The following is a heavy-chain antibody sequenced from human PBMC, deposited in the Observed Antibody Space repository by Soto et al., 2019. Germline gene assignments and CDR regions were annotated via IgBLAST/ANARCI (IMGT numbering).Heavy chain of an antibody. CDR2: VSPIGTP. J-gene: IGHJ6*02. V-gene: IGHV4-31*03. CDR1: GDSVSGGYY. CDR3: ARDRGSYGMDV. Sequence: QVQLQESGPGLVKPSQTLSLTCTVSGDSVSGGYYWSWVRQRPRKGLEWIGYVSPIGTPYCSPSLNSRVSISIDTSKNQLSLEVRSVTAADTAVYYCARDRGSYGMDVWGQGTTVTVSS.